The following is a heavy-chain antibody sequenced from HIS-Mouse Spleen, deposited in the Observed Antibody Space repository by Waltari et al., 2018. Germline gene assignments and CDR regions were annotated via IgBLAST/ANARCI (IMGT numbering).Heavy chain of an antibody. CDR2: IYYSGRT. D-gene: IGHD6-19*01. J-gene: IGHJ4*02. V-gene: IGHV4-39*01. CDR1: GGSISSSSYY. CDR3: ARHDRAVDDY. Sequence: QLQLQESGPGLVKPSETLSLTCTVSGGSISSSSYYWGWIRQPPGKGLEWIGSIYYSGRTYYNPSLKSRVTISVDTSKNQFSLKLSSVTAADTAVYYCARHDRAVDDYWGQGTLVTVSS.